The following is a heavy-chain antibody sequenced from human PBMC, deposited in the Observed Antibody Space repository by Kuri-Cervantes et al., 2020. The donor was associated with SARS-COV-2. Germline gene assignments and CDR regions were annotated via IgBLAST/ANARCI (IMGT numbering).Heavy chain of an antibody. CDR3: ARDQGGSYYFGYFDY. D-gene: IGHD1-26*01. J-gene: IGHJ4*02. CDR2: IWYDGSNK. CDR1: GFTFSSYG. V-gene: IGHV3-33*08. Sequence: GGSLRLSCAASGFTFSSYGMHWVRQAPGKGLEWVAVIWYDGSNKYCADSAKGRFTISRDNSKNTLYLQMNSLRAEDTAVYYCARDQGGSYYFGYFDYWGQGTLVTVSS.